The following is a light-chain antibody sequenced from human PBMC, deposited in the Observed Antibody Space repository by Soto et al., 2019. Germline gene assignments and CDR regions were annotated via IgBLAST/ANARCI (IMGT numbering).Light chain of an antibody. CDR2: AAS. Sequence: EIVMTQSPATLSVSPGERATLSCRASQSVSSNLAWYQQKPGQAPRVLIYAASTRATGIPDRFSGSGSGTEFTLTISSLHSEDFATYYCQHYNSYSEAFGQGTKVELK. J-gene: IGKJ1*01. CDR3: QHYNSYSEA. CDR1: QSVSSN. V-gene: IGKV3-15*01.